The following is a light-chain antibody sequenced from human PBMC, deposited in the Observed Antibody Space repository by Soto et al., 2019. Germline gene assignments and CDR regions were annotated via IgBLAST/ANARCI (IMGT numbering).Light chain of an antibody. Sequence: QSVLTQPASVSGSPGQSITVSCTGTSNDVGGHNYVSWFQQHPGQAPKLLIYEVTTRPSGVSTRFSGSKSGNTASLTISGLQAEDEADYHCSSYSSSGTLVVFGTGTKLTVL. CDR2: EVT. V-gene: IGLV2-14*01. CDR1: SNDVGGHNY. J-gene: IGLJ1*01. CDR3: SSYSSSGTLVV.